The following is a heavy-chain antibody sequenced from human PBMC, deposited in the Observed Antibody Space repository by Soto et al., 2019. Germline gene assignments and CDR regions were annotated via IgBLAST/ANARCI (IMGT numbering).Heavy chain of an antibody. CDR2: IYYSGST. CDR3: ARSVYGDYGSYFDY. CDR1: GGSISSYY. D-gene: IGHD4-17*01. V-gene: IGHV4-59*08. J-gene: IGHJ4*02. Sequence: PSETLSLTCTVSGGSISSYYWSWIRQPPGKGLEWIGYIYYSGSTNYNPSLKSRVTISVDTSKNQFSLKLSSVTAADTAVYYCARSVYGDYGSYFDYWGQGTLVTVSS.